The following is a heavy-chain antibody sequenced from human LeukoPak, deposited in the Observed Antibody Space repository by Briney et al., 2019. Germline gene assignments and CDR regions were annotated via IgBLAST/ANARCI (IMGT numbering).Heavy chain of an antibody. CDR2: IYTSGST. V-gene: IGHV4-4*07. CDR3: ARDAVLMVYATTRVDYFDY. CDR1: GGSISSYY. D-gene: IGHD2-8*01. J-gene: IGHJ4*02. Sequence: SETLSLTCTVSGGSISSYYWSRIRQPAGKGLEWIGRIYTSGSTNYNPSLKSRVTMSVDTSKNQFSLKLSSVTAADTAVYYCARDAVLMVYATTRVDYFDYWGQGTLVTVSS.